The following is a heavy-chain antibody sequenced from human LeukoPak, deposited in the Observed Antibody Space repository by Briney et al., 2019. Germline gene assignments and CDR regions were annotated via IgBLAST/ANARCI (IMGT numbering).Heavy chain of an antibody. V-gene: IGHV4-4*07. Sequence: SETLSLTCTVSGGSISSYYWSWIRQPAGKGLEWIGRIYTSGSTNYNPSLKSRVTMSVDTSKNQFSLKLSSVTAADTAVYYCARHCSSTSCYQVFDYWGQGTLVTVSS. CDR1: GGSISSYY. CDR3: ARHCSSTSCYQVFDY. CDR2: IYTSGST. J-gene: IGHJ4*02. D-gene: IGHD2-2*01.